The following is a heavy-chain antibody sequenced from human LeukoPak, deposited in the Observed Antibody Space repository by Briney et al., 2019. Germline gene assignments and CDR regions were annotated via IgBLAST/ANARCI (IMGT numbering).Heavy chain of an antibody. D-gene: IGHD3-10*01. CDR2: IRYDGSNK. CDR1: GFTFSSYG. Sequence: GESLRLSCAASGFTFSSYGMHWVRQAPGKGLEWVAFIRYDGSNKYYADSVKGRFTISRDNSKNTLYLQMNSLRAEDTAVYYCAKDPSPPKVWFGESTTGTNWGQGTLVTVSS. J-gene: IGHJ4*02. CDR3: AKDPSPPKVWFGESTTGTN. V-gene: IGHV3-30*02.